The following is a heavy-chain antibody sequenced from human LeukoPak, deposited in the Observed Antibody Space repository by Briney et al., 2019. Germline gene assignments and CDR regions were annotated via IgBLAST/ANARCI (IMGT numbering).Heavy chain of an antibody. Sequence: GGSLRLSCAASGFTFSSYAMSWVRQAPGKGLGWVSAISGSGGSTYYADSVKGRFTISRDNSKNTLYLQMNSLRAEDTAVYYCAKKGTVFGTTNNWFDPWGQGTLVTVSS. CDR1: GFTFSSYA. D-gene: IGHD3-10*01. V-gene: IGHV3-23*01. CDR2: ISGSGGST. J-gene: IGHJ5*02. CDR3: AKKGTVFGTTNNWFDP.